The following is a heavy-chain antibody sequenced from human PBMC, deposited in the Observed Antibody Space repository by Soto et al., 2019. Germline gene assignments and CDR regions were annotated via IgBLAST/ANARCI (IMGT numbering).Heavy chain of an antibody. CDR3: AKMTRGYTYGLDY. Sequence: QLVESGGGVVQPGRSLRLSCETSGFTFRSYGMHWVRQAPGKGLEWVAVISFDGSVIYYADSVRGRFTISRDNSKSTLHLQMNRLRAEDTAVYYCAKMTRGYTYGLDYWGQGTLVTVSS. CDR1: GFTFRSYG. D-gene: IGHD5-12*01. J-gene: IGHJ4*02. V-gene: IGHV3-30*18. CDR2: ISFDGSVI.